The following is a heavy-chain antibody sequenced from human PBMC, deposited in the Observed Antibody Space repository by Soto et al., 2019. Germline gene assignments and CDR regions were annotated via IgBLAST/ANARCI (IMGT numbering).Heavy chain of an antibody. D-gene: IGHD2-21*01. V-gene: IGHV1-18*01. J-gene: IGHJ4*01. CDR1: ALDFTSYG. Sequence: ASVNGPWQCSALDFTSYGSVWVRQAPGQGLQWMGWISSYNGHTNDAQKLQGRVTMTTETSTSTAYMELRSLRSDDTAVYYCARAGSGDFGGHRALVTVSS. CDR2: ISSYNGHT. CDR3: ARAGSGDF.